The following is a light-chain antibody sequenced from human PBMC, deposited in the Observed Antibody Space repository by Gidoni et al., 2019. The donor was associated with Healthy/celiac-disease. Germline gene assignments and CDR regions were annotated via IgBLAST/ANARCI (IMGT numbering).Light chain of an antibody. V-gene: IGLV7-43*01. Sequence: QTVVTQQPPLPVSPGGTVTLTCASRNGGGNSGDYPNWFQQKPGKAPRALIYRTSNKHSWTPARFSGSLLGGKAALTLSGVQPEDEAEYYCLLYYGGAWVFGGGTKLTVL. CDR3: LLYYGGAWV. J-gene: IGLJ3*02. CDR1: NGGGNSGDY. CDR2: RTS.